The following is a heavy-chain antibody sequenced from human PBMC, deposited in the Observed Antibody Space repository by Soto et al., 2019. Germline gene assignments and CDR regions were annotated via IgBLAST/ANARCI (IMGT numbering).Heavy chain of an antibody. V-gene: IGHV3-30-3*01. CDR3: ARDPKTSGGQHWAFNYFDS. CDR2: ISYDGTNK. J-gene: IGHJ4*02. CDR1: GFSFSISP. Sequence: GGSLRLSCAASGFSFSISPMHWVRQAPGKGPEWVALISYDGTNKFYADSVKGRFTISRDNSKSTLYLQVDSLRPEDAAVYYCARDPKTSGGQHWAFNYFDSWRQGTLVTVSS. D-gene: IGHD7-27*01.